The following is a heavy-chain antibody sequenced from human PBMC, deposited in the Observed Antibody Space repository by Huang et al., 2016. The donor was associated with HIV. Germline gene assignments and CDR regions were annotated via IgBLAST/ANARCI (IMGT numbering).Heavy chain of an antibody. CDR1: FASISGNSEY. V-gene: IGHV4-39*02. Sequence: LLLRESGSGLVKTSETLSLSCTVAFASISGNSEYWTWVRQSPGKGLVCIWSMHDGGRNYYNPSLKSRVSMSVDTSHNQHFSLTLASVTAADTAVYFCASGPVIVSISRFYFEQWGPGILVTV. J-gene: IGHJ4*02. CDR2: MHDGGRN. D-gene: IGHD3-22*01. CDR3: ASGPVIVSISRFYFEQ.